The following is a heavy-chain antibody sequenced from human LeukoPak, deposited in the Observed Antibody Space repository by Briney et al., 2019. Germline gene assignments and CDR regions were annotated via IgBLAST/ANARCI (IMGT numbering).Heavy chain of an antibody. CDR1: GYTFTSYY. V-gene: IGHV1-46*03. J-gene: IGHJ4*02. Sequence: GAXVXXXCKAXGYTFTSYYMXWVRQAPGQGLEXMGIINPSGGSTIYAQKFQGRVTMTRDTSTSTVYMELSSLRSEDTAVYYRATLIAVAGPFDYWGQGTLVTVSS. D-gene: IGHD6-19*01. CDR3: ATLIAVAGPFDY. CDR2: INPSGGST.